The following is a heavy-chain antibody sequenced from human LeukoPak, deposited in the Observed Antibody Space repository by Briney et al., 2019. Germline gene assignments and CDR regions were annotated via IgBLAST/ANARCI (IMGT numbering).Heavy chain of an antibody. CDR3: AKSVYYYGSGSPFDY. CDR2: ISGSGGST. Sequence: GGSLRLSCAASGFTFSSYAMSWVRQAPGKGLEWVSAISGSGGSTYYADSVKGRFTISRDNSKNTLYLQMNSLRAEDTAVYYCAKSVYYYGSGSPFDYWGQGTLVTVSS. V-gene: IGHV3-23*01. D-gene: IGHD3-10*01. CDR1: GFTFSSYA. J-gene: IGHJ4*02.